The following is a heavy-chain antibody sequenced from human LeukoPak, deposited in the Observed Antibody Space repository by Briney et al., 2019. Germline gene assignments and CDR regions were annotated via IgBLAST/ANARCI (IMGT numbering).Heavy chain of an antibody. CDR2: INPNSGAP. J-gene: IGHJ4*02. CDR1: GYTFIDYY. D-gene: IGHD2-15*01. CDR3: ARPSGYCSGGSCFPFDY. V-gene: IGHV1-2*02. Sequence: GASVKVSCKASGYTFIDYYIHWVRQAPGQGLEWMGWINPNSGAPNYAQKFQGGVTMTRDTSISTVYMELSSLRSDDTAVYYCARPSGYCSGGSCFPFDYWGQGTLVTVSS.